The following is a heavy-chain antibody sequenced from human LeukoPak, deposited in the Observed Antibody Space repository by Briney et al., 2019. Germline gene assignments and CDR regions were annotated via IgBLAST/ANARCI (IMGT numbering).Heavy chain of an antibody. CDR1: GFTFRTYG. CDR3: AKDLGSGWYYFDN. Sequence: GGSRRLSCAASGFTFRTYGMHWVRQAPGKGLEWVAVIWYDVSEKYYADSVKGRFTISRDNFKNTLYLQMDSLRVEDTAVYYCAKDLGSGWYYFDNWGQGTLVTVSA. D-gene: IGHD6-19*01. J-gene: IGHJ4*02. CDR2: IWYDVSEK. V-gene: IGHV3-33*06.